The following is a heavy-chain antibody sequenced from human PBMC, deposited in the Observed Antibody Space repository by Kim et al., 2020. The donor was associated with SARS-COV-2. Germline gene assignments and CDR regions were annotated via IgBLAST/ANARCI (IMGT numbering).Heavy chain of an antibody. Sequence: GGSLRLSCAASGFTFDDYAMHWVRQAPGKGLEWVSGISWNSGSIGYADSVKGRFTISRDNAKNSLYLQMNSLRAEDTALYYCAKDSYQLLSWPDYWGQGTLVTVSS. CDR3: AKDSYQLLSWPDY. CDR1: GFTFDDYA. D-gene: IGHD2-2*01. V-gene: IGHV3-9*01. J-gene: IGHJ4*02. CDR2: ISWNSGSI.